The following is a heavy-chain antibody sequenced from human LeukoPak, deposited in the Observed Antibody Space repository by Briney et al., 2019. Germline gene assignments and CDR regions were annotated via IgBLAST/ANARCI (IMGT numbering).Heavy chain of an antibody. V-gene: IGHV4-34*01. CDR2: INHCGST. CDR1: GGSFSGYY. J-gene: IGHJ4*02. Sequence: SETLSLTCAVYGGSFSGYYWSWIRQPPGKGLEWIGEINHCGSTNYNPSLKSRVTISVDTSKNQFSLKLSSVTAADTAVYYCASGYDSSGYSAAYWGQGTLVTVSS. D-gene: IGHD3-22*01. CDR3: ASGYDSSGYSAAY.